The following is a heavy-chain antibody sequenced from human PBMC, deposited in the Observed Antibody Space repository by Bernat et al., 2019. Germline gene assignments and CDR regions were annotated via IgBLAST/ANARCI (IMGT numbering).Heavy chain of an antibody. D-gene: IGHD3-10*01. J-gene: IGHJ5*02. Sequence: EVQLVESGGGLVQPGGSLRLSCAASGFTFSSYSMNWVRQAPGKGLEWVSYISSSSSTIYYADSVKGRFTISRDNAKNSLYLQMNSLRAEDTAVYYCARVAEYYGSGSYSWFDPWGQGTLVTVSS. CDR2: ISSSSSTI. V-gene: IGHV3-48*01. CDR1: GFTFSSYS. CDR3: ARVAEYYGSGSYSWFDP.